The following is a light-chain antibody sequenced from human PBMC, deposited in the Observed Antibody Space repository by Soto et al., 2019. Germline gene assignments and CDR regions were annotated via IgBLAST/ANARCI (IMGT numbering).Light chain of an antibody. CDR1: QSISSY. CDR2: SAS. V-gene: IGKV1-39*01. J-gene: IGKJ4*01. CDR3: QQSYSTPLT. Sequence: DIQMTQSPSSLSASVGDRVTITCRASQSISSYLNWYQQKPGKAPKLLIYSASSSQSGVPSRFSGRGSGTDFTLTISSLQPEDFATYYCQQSYSTPLTFGGGNNVEIK.